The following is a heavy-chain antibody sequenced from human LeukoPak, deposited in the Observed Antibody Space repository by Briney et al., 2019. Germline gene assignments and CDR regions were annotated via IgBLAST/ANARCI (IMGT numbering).Heavy chain of an antibody. D-gene: IGHD3-10*01. Sequence: PGGSLRLSCAASGFTFSSYSMNWVRQAPGKGLEYVSAISNNGGTTYYANSVRGRFTISRDNSKNTLYLQMGSLRAEDKAVYYCARVNGSGSYYDYWGQGTLVTVSS. CDR2: ISNNGGTT. CDR1: GFTFSSYS. J-gene: IGHJ4*02. V-gene: IGHV3-64*01. CDR3: ARVNGSGSYYDY.